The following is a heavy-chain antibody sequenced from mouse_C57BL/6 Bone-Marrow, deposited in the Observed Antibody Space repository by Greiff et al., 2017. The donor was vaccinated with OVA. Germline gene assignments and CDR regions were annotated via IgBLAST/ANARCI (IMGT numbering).Heavy chain of an antibody. D-gene: IGHD1-1*01. CDR1: GYAFSSSW. J-gene: IGHJ1*03. CDR3: ARWDYYYGSSYVGYFDV. CDR2: IYPGDGDT. Sequence: QVQLQQSGPELVKPGASVKISCKASGYAFSSSWMNWVKQRPGKGLEWIGRIYPGDGDTNYNGKFKGKATFTADTSSNTAYMQLSSLTTEDSAIYYCARWDYYYGSSYVGYFDVWGTGTTVTVSS. V-gene: IGHV1-82*01.